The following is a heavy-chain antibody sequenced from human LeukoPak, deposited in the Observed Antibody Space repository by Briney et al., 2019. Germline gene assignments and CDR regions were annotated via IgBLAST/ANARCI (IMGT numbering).Heavy chain of an antibody. V-gene: IGHV3-30*04. D-gene: IGHD6-19*01. CDR3: ARPNSKQWYYYYYMDV. CDR1: GINFSSYA. Sequence: GGSLRHFYAASGINFSSYAMHWVRQAPGKGLEWVAVISYDGSNKYYADSVKGRFTISRDNSKNTLYLQMSSLRAEDTAVYYCARPNSKQWYYYYYMDVWGKGTTVTVSS. CDR2: ISYDGSNK. J-gene: IGHJ6*03.